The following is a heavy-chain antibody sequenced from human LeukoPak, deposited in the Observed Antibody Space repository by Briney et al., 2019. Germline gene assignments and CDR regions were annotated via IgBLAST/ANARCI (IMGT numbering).Heavy chain of an antibody. CDR2: ISSSGST. V-gene: IGHV4-61*02. J-gene: IGHJ3*02. D-gene: IGHD3-22*01. CDR1: GDSISSGDYY. CDR3: ARGPYSYDSSGAFDI. Sequence: NSSETLSLTCTVSGDSISSGDYYWSWIRQPAGKGLEWIGRISSSGSTNYNPSLKSRVTKSVDTSKNHFSLKLRSVTAADTAVYFCARGPYSYDSSGAFDIWGQGTMVTVSS.